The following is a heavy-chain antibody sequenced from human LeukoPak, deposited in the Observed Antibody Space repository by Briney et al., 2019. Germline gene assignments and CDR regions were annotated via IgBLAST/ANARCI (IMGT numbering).Heavy chain of an antibody. Sequence: SETLSLTCTVSGGSVSSGSYYWSWIRQPPGKGLEWIGYIYYSGSTNYNPSLKSRVTISVDTSKNQFTLKLSSVPAADTAVYYCARAVVYYDSSGYYYYYGMDVWGQGTTVTVSS. D-gene: IGHD3-22*01. V-gene: IGHV4-61*01. CDR1: GGSVSSGSYY. CDR2: IYYSGST. CDR3: ARAVVYYDSSGYYYYYGMDV. J-gene: IGHJ6*02.